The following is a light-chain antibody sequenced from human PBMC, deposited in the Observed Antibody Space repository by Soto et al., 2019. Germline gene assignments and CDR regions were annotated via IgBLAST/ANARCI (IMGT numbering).Light chain of an antibody. CDR1: QSVSSSY. V-gene: IGKV3-20*01. CDR2: GAS. Sequence: EIVLTQSPCTLSLSSGERATLSWRASQSVSSSYLAWYQQKHGQAPRLLIYGASSRATGIPDRFSGSGSGTEFTLTISSLQSEDFVVYYCQQYNSWPPTFGQGTRLEIK. CDR3: QQYNSWPPT. J-gene: IGKJ5*01.